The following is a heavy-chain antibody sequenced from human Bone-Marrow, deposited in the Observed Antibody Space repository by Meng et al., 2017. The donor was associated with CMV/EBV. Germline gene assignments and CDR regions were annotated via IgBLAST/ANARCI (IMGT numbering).Heavy chain of an antibody. Sequence: GESLKISCAASGFTFSSYSMNWVRQAPGKGLEWVAVISYDGSNKYYADSVKGRFTISRDNSKNTLYLQMNSLRAEDTALYYCAKCSSTSCRYFDYWGQGTLVTVSS. D-gene: IGHD2-2*01. CDR1: GFTFSSYS. J-gene: IGHJ4*02. V-gene: IGHV3-30*18. CDR2: ISYDGSNK. CDR3: AKCSSTSCRYFDY.